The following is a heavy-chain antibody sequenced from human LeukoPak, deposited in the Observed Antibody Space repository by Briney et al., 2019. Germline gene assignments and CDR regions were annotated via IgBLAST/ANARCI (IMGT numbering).Heavy chain of an antibody. V-gene: IGHV1-18*04. D-gene: IGHD3-22*01. CDR3: ARVDSSGYYGNY. J-gene: IGHJ4*02. Sequence: ASVKVSCKASGYTFTGYYMHWVRQAPGQGLEWMGWISAYNGNTNYAQKLQGRVTMTTDASTSTAYMELRSLRSDDTAVYYCARVDSSGYYGNYWGQGTLVTVSS. CDR1: GYTFTGYY. CDR2: ISAYNGNT.